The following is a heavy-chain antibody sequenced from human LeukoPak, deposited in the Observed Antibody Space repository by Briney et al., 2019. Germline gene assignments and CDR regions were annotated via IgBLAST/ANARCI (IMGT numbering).Heavy chain of an antibody. CDR1: GFIFNTYA. CDR3: ARKSLYYDRDGPSFDY. Sequence: GGSLRLSCAASGFIFNTYAINWVRQAPGKGLEWVSAISGGGDYIYFAHSVKGRFSLSRDNSKNTLYLQMNSLSADDTAVYYCARKSLYYDRDGPSFDYWGQGTLVTVSS. V-gene: IGHV3-23*01. CDR2: ISGGGDYI. D-gene: IGHD3-22*01. J-gene: IGHJ4*02.